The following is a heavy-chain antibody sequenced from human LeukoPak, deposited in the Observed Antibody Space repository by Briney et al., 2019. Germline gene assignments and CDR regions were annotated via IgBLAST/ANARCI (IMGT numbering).Heavy chain of an antibody. V-gene: IGHV3-11*06. CDR3: ARVASITMICDF. Sequence: PGGSLRLSCAASGFTFSVYYMSWLRQAPGKGLEWVSYISSSGRYTSYTDSVKGRFTISRDNAKNSLFLQMNSLRAEDTAVYYCARVASITMICDFWGQGTLVTVSS. CDR2: ISSSGRYT. CDR1: GFTFSVYY. J-gene: IGHJ4*02. D-gene: IGHD3-22*01.